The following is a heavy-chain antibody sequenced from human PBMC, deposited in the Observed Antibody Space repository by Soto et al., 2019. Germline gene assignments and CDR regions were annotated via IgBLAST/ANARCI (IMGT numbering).Heavy chain of an antibody. V-gene: IGHV3-23*01. Sequence: PGGSLRLSCAASGFTFSSSAMSWVRQAPGKGLECVSAISAGGGTTYYAASVRGRFSISRDNSKTILYLQMNSLRSEDTAVYYCASPYMSSFGFDIWGQGTTVTVSS. CDR2: ISAGGGTT. CDR3: ASPYMSSFGFDI. J-gene: IGHJ3*02. D-gene: IGHD1-26*01. CDR1: GFTFSSSA.